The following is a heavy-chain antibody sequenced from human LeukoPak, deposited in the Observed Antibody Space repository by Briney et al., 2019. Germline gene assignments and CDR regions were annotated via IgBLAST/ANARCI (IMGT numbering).Heavy chain of an antibody. D-gene: IGHD6-13*01. J-gene: IGHJ5*02. CDR2: IYYSGST. CDR1: GGSISSSSYY. Sequence: SETLSLTCTVSGGSISSSSYYWGWIRQPPGKGLEWIGSIYYSGSTYYNPSLKSRVTISVDTSKNQFSLKLSSVTAADTAVYYCAREIAAPAVFDPWGQGTLVTVSS. CDR3: AREIAAPAVFDP. V-gene: IGHV4-39*07.